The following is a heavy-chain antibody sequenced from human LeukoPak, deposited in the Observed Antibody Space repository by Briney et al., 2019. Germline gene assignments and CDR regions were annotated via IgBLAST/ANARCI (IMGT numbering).Heavy chain of an antibody. CDR1: GFTFSTYA. V-gene: IGHV3-48*02. CDR3: ARGARYSSGDY. D-gene: IGHD6-19*01. Sequence: GGSLRLSCAASGFTFSTYAMNSLPQAPGKGLEWISYISYTGSAIYYADSVRGQFTIYRDNAKNSLYLQMNSLRDEDTAVYYCARGARYSSGDYWGQGTLVTVSS. CDR2: ISYTGSAI. J-gene: IGHJ4*02.